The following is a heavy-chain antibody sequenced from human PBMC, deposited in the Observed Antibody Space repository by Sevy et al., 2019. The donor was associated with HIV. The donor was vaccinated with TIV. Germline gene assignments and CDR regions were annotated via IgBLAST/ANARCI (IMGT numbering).Heavy chain of an antibody. CDR3: AREGYYDILSDYYYGMDV. CDR1: GYTFTSYG. D-gene: IGHD3-9*01. J-gene: IGHJ6*02. Sequence: ASVKVSCKASGYTFTSYGISWVRQAPGQGLEWMGWISAYNGNTNYAQKLQGRVTMTTDTSTSTAYMELRSLRSDDPAVYYCAREGYYDILSDYYYGMDVWGQGTTVTVSS. CDR2: ISAYNGNT. V-gene: IGHV1-18*01.